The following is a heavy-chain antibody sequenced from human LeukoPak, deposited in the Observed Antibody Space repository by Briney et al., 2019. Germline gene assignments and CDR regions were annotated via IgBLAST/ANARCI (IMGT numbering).Heavy chain of an antibody. CDR3: ARHMATPGTRGFDS. CDR1: GGSISSANW. CDR2: IYLGGKT. J-gene: IGHJ4*02. D-gene: IGHD5-24*01. V-gene: IGHV4-4*02. Sequence: SETLSLTCAVSGGSISSANWWSWVRQPPGKGLEWIGEIYLGGKTNYNPSLKSRVTISIDTSKNQFSLKLISVTAADTALYHCARHMATPGTRGFDSWGQGTLVTVSS.